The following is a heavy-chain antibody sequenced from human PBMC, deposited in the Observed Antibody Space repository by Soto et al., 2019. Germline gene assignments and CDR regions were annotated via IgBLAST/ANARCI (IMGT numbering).Heavy chain of an antibody. J-gene: IGHJ4*02. CDR3: ARNGRFLEWLLSDD. D-gene: IGHD3-3*01. CDR2: IIPIFGTA. CDR1: GGTFSSYA. Sequence: SVKVSCKASGGTFSSYAISWVRQAPGQGLEWMGGIIPIFGTANYAQKFQGRVTITADESTSTAYMELSSLRSEDTAVYYCARNGRFLEWLLSDDWGQGTLVTVSS. V-gene: IGHV1-69*13.